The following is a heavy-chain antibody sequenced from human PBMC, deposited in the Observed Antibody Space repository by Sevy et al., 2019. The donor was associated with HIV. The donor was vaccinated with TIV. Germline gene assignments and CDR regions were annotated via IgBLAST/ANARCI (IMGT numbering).Heavy chain of an antibody. CDR1: GFTFSTYW. CDR3: ARAPVGSGWYSPRGIDY. V-gene: IGHV3-7*01. D-gene: IGHD6-13*01. J-gene: IGHJ4*02. Sequence: GGSLRLSCAASGFTFSTYWMTWVRQAPGKGLEWVANIKQDGSEKYYAESVKGRLTVSRDNTKNSLYLQLNSLRAEDTAIYYCARAPVGSGWYSPRGIDYWGQGTLVTVS. CDR2: IKQDGSEK.